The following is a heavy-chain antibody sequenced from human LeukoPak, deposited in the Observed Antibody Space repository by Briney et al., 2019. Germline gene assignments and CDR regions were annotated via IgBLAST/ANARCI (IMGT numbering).Heavy chain of an antibody. J-gene: IGHJ3*02. Sequence: ASVKVSCKASGYTLTSYCITWVRQAPGQGLEWMGWISGYNGHTNYAQRLQGRVTMTTDTSTSTAYMELRSLRSDDTALYYCARDGHDILTGYYKGAFDIWGQGTMVTVSS. D-gene: IGHD3-9*01. CDR2: ISGYNGHT. CDR1: GYTLTSYC. V-gene: IGHV1-18*01. CDR3: ARDGHDILTGYYKGAFDI.